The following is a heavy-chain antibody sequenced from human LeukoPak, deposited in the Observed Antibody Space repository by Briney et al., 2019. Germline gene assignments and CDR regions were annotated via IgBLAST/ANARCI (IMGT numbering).Heavy chain of an antibody. Sequence: PSETLSLTCAVYGGSFSGYYWSWIRQPPGKGLEWIGEINHSGSTNYNPSLKSRVTISVDTSKNQFSLKLSSVTAADTAVYYCARGVRYCSGGSCYFGESYWGQGTLVTVSS. CDR3: ARGVRYCSGGSCYFGESY. CDR2: INHSGST. CDR1: GGSFSGYY. D-gene: IGHD2-15*01. V-gene: IGHV4-34*01. J-gene: IGHJ4*02.